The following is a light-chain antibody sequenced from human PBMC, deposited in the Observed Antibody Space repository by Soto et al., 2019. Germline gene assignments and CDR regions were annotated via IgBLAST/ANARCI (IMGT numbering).Light chain of an antibody. V-gene: IGKV3-20*01. CDR2: GAS. CDR1: QSVSSSY. J-gene: IGKJ1*01. Sequence: ERVMTQSPATLSVSPGERASLACRASQSVSSSYLAWYQQKPGQAPRLLIYGASSRATGIPDRFSGSGSGTDFTLTISRLEPEDFAVYYCQQYGSSRWTFGQGTKVDI. CDR3: QQYGSSRWT.